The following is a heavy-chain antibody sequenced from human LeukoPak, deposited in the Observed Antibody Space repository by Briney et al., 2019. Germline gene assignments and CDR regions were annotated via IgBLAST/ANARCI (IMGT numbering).Heavy chain of an antibody. Sequence: PSETLSLTCAVSGGSINSDDWWSWVRQSPGKGLEWIGAIYHRSGTPTYNPSLKSRVTISVDKSKNQFSLNLSSVTAADTAVYFCGGGGNWRLAPWGKGTLVTVSS. CDR3: GGGGNWRLAP. V-gene: IGHV4-4*02. CDR1: GGSINSDDW. CDR2: IYHRSGTP. J-gene: IGHJ5*02. D-gene: IGHD1-1*01.